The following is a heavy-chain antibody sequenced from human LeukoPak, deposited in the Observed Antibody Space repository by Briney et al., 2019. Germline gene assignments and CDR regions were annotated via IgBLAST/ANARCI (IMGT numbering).Heavy chain of an antibody. D-gene: IGHD5-18*01. CDR1: GYTFTSYY. Sequence: ASVKVSCKAFGYTFTSYYMHWVRQAPGQGLEWMGIINPSGGSTSYAQKFQGRVTMTEDTSTDTAYMELSSLRSEDTAVYYCATARSYGDYFDYWGQGTLVTVSS. J-gene: IGHJ4*02. CDR2: INPSGGST. V-gene: IGHV1-46*01. CDR3: ATARSYGDYFDY.